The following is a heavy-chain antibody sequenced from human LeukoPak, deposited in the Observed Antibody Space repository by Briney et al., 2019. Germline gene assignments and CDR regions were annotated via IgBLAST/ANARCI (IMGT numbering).Heavy chain of an antibody. CDR2: IYYSGST. Sequence: ASETLSLTCTVSGGSISSYYWSWIRQPPGKGLEWIGYIYYSGSTNYNPSLKSRVTISVDTSKNQFSLKLSSVTAADTAVYYCAKQLWDGDYWGQGTLVTVSS. CDR1: GGSISSYY. J-gene: IGHJ4*02. V-gene: IGHV4-59*08. D-gene: IGHD3-10*01. CDR3: AKQLWDGDY.